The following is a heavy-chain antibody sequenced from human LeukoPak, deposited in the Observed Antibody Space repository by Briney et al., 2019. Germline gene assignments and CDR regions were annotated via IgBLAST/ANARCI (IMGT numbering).Heavy chain of an antibody. Sequence: GGSLRLSCAASEFTFNKHWMHWVRQAPGKGLVWVSHIESDGSGATYADPVKGRFTISRDNAKNTLYLQMNSLRADDTAVYYCARGTNAYPGSDYWGQGTLVTVSS. CDR2: IESDGSGA. V-gene: IGHV3-74*01. CDR1: EFTFNKHW. CDR3: ARGTNAYPGSDY. J-gene: IGHJ4*02. D-gene: IGHD1-14*01.